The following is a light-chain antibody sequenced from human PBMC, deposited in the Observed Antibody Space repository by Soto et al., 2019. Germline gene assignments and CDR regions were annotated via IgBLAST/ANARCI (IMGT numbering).Light chain of an antibody. J-gene: IGKJ4*01. CDR1: ESVSNN. V-gene: IGKV3-15*01. CDR2: HAI. CDR3: QQYNNLPLT. Sequence: EIVMTQSPATLSVSPGERVTLSCRASESVSNNVAWYQQKPGQAPRLLIYHAITRATGIPARFSGSGSGTELTLIISSLQSEDFAIYYCQQYNNLPLTFGGGTKVEI.